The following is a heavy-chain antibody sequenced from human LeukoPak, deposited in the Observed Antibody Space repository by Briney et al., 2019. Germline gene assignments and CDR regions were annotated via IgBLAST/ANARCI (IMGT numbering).Heavy chain of an antibody. D-gene: IGHD6-19*01. V-gene: IGHV4-34*01. J-gene: IGHJ4*02. CDR3: ARTAVAHFDY. Sequence: SETLSLTCAVYGGSFSGYYWSWIRQPPGKGLEWIGEINHSGSTNYNPSLKSRVTISVDTSKNQFSLKLSSVTAADMAVYYCARTAVAHFDYWGQGTLVTVSS. CDR1: GGSFSGYY. CDR2: INHSGST.